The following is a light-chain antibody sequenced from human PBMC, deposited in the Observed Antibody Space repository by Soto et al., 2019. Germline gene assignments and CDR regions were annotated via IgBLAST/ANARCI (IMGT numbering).Light chain of an antibody. CDR3: QQSYRSPYT. V-gene: IGKV1-39*01. J-gene: IGKJ2*01. CDR2: GAS. CDR1: QSINIY. Sequence: IQMTQSPSSLSASVGDSVTVTCRASQSINIYLNWYQQKPGKAPTLLIYGASSLQSGVPSRFTGCGSRTDFTLTISSLQPEDVATYYCQQSYRSPYTFGQGTKLEIK.